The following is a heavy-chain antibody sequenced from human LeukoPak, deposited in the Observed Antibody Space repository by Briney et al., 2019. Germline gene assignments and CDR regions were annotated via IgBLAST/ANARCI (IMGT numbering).Heavy chain of an antibody. J-gene: IGHJ4*02. CDR2: IGIWGSTI. V-gene: IGHV3-48*01. CDR1: GFTFTRHS. D-gene: IGHD1-26*01. CDR3: ARDRGNSIVGSDFDS. Sequence: GGSLRLSCAASGFTFTRHSMNWVRQAPGKGLEWVSFIGIWGSTIYYADSVKGRFTISRDNAKNSVYLQMNSLRAEDTAVYYCARDRGNSIVGSDFDSWGQGTLVTDSS.